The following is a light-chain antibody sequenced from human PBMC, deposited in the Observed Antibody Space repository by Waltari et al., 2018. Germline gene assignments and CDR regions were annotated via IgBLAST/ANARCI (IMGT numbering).Light chain of an antibody. CDR3: VLSMGSGIWV. J-gene: IGLJ3*02. V-gene: IGLV8-61*01. CDR2: DTS. Sequence: QTVVTQEPSLSVSPGGTVTHTCGLSSGSVSTPYYPSLYQQAPGQAPRTLIFDTSTRSSGVPDRFSGSILDNKAALTITGAQADEESDYYCVLSMGSGIWVFGGGTKLTVL. CDR1: SGSVSTPYY.